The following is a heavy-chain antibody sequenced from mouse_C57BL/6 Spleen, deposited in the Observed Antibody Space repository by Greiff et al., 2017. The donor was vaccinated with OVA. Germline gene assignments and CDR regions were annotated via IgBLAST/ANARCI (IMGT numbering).Heavy chain of an antibody. CDR1: GFTFSSYG. J-gene: IGHJ4*01. CDR3: ARHKYYSSRYENAMDY. D-gene: IGHD1-1*01. Sequence: EVQRVESGGDLVKPGGSLKLSCAASGFTFSSYGMSWVRQTPDKRLEWVATISSGGSYTYYPDSVKGRVTITRDNAKNTLYLQMSSLKTEDTAMYYYARHKYYSSRYENAMDYWGQGTSVTVSS. V-gene: IGHV5-6*01. CDR2: ISSGGSYT.